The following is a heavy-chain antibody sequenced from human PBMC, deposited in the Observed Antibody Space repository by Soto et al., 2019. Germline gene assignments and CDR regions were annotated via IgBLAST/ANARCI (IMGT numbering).Heavy chain of an antibody. D-gene: IGHD5-12*01. V-gene: IGHV3-33*08. Sequence: QVQLVESGGGVVQPGRSLRLSCAASGFTFSSYGMHWVRQAPGKGLEWVAVIWYDGSNKYYADSVKGRFTISRDNSKNTLYLQMNSLRAEDTAVYYCARQYSDYDFYFDYWGQGTLVTVSS. CDR1: GFTFSSYG. J-gene: IGHJ4*02. CDR3: ARQYSDYDFYFDY. CDR2: IWYDGSNK.